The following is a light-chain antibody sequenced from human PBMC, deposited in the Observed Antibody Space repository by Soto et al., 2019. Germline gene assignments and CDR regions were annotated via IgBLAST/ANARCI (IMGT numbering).Light chain of an antibody. CDR3: QHYNSYSEA. Sequence: DIQMTQSPSSLSASVGDRVIITCRASQSISTSLNWYQQKPGRAPKLLIYAASILQTGVPSRFSGGGSGTDFTLTISSLQPEDFATYYCQHYNSYSEAFGRGTKVDIK. J-gene: IGKJ1*01. CDR1: QSISTS. V-gene: IGKV1-39*01. CDR2: AAS.